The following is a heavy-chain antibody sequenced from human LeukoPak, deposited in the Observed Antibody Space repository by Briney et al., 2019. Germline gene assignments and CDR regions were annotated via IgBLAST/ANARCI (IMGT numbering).Heavy chain of an antibody. CDR1: GGSISSSSYY. CDR3: ARSHYDILTGYLGAFDY. Sequence: PSETLSLTCTVSGGSISSSSYYWGWIRQPPGKGLEWIGSIYYSGSTYYNPSLKSRVTISVDTSKNQFSLKLSSVTAADTAVYYCARSHYDILTGYLGAFDYWGQGTLVTVSS. J-gene: IGHJ4*02. V-gene: IGHV4-39*07. D-gene: IGHD3-9*01. CDR2: IYYSGST.